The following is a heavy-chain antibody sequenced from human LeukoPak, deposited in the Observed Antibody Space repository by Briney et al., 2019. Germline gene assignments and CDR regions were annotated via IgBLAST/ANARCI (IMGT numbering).Heavy chain of an antibody. V-gene: IGHV3-30*02. CDR3: ARVSAGRLGELSPGDDY. CDR1: GFTFSSYG. CDR2: IRYDGSNK. D-gene: IGHD3-16*02. Sequence: PGGSLRLSCAASGFTFSSYGMHWVRQAPGKGLEWVAFIRYDGSNKYYADSVKGRFTISRDNSKNTLYLQMNSLRAEDTAVYYCARVSAGRLGELSPGDDYWGQGTLVTVSS. J-gene: IGHJ4*02.